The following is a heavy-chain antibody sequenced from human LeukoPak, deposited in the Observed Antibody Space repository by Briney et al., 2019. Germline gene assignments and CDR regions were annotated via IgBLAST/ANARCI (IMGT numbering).Heavy chain of an antibody. V-gene: IGHV3-7*05. D-gene: IGHD2-2*01. J-gene: IGHJ4*02. CDR1: GFTFNTYW. CDR2: IKQDGSEK. CDR3: ARGGALSIY. Sequence: PGGSLRLSCTASGFTFNTYWMSWVRQAPGKGLEWVASIKQDGSEKYYVDSVKGRFTISRDNAKNSRYLQMNSLRAEDTAVYYCARGGALSIYWGQGTLVTVSS.